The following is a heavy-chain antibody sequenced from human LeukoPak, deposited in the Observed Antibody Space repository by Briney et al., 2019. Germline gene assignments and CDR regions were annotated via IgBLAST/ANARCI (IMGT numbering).Heavy chain of an antibody. Sequence: ASVKVSCKASGYTFTSYGISWVRQAPGQGLEWMGWISAYNGNTNYAQKLQGRVTMTTDTSTSTAYLELRSLRSDDTAVYYCARVGGKLVRNWFDPWGERTLVTVSS. CDR3: ARVGGKLVRNWFDP. J-gene: IGHJ5*02. CDR1: GYTFTSYG. CDR2: ISAYNGNT. V-gene: IGHV1-18*01. D-gene: IGHD6-13*01.